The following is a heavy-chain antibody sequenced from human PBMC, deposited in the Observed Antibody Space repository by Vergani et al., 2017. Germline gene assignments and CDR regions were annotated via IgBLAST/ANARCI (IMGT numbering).Heavy chain of an antibody. V-gene: IGHV1-69*11. CDR3: AGGLGGYSSGYYFDF. Sequence: QVQLVQSGAEVRKPGSSVKVSCKASGGIFSSYAFSWVRQATGQGLEWMGGIIPVLGTEQFAQRFQGRLTLTADESASTVYMELTSLRSEDTAVYVCAGGLGGYSSGYYFDFRGQGTLVTVSS. CDR2: IIPVLGTE. J-gene: IGHJ4*02. D-gene: IGHD5-18*01. CDR1: GGIFSSYA.